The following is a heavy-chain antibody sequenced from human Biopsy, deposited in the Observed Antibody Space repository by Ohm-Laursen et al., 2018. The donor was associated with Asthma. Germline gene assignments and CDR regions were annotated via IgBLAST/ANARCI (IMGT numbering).Heavy chain of an antibody. Sequence: SLRLSCSASGFTFGDYWMSWVRQVPGRGLEWVANIKHDGSENNHVDSLKGRFTISRDNAKNSLYLQMNILRAEDTAVYYCARTFHFWSPYHAEHYQLWGQGTLVTVSS. CDR2: IKHDGSEN. D-gene: IGHD3-3*02. V-gene: IGHV3-7*01. CDR3: ARTFHFWSPYHAEHYQL. CDR1: GFTFGDYW. J-gene: IGHJ1*01.